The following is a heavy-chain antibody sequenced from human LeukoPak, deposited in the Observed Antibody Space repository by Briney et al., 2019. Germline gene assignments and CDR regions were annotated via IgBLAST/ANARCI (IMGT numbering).Heavy chain of an antibody. Sequence: GGSLRLSCAASGFTFSSYAMHWVRQAPGKGLEWVAVISYDGSNKYYADSVKGRFTISRDTSKNTLYLQMNSLRAEDTAVYYCARDRGTDGYFQHWGQGTLVTVSS. D-gene: IGHD2-8*01. J-gene: IGHJ1*01. V-gene: IGHV3-30-3*01. CDR2: ISYDGSNK. CDR1: GFTFSSYA. CDR3: ARDRGTDGYFQH.